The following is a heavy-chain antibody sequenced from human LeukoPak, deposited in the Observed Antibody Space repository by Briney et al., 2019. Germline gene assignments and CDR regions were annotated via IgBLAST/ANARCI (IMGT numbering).Heavy chain of an antibody. CDR2: IYTSGGTSGST. Sequence: PSETLSLTCTVSGGSISSGNYYWSWIRQPAGKGLEWIGRIYTSGGTSGSTYYNPSLKSRVTISVDTSKNQFSLKLSPVTAADTAVYYCAWGDSSGYPFDPWGQGTLVTVSS. J-gene: IGHJ5*02. V-gene: IGHV4-61*02. CDR1: GGSISSGNYY. CDR3: AWGDSSGYPFDP. D-gene: IGHD3-22*01.